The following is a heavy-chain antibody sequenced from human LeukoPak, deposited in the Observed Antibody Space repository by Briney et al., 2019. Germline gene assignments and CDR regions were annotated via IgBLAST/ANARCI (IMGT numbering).Heavy chain of an antibody. Sequence: PSETLSLTCAVYGGSFSGYYWSWIRQPPGKGLEWIGEINHSGSTNYNPSLKSRVTISVDTSKNQFSLKLSSVTAADTAVYYCARDRGIAVAGTRPLGYFDYWGQGTLVTVSS. CDR2: INHSGST. V-gene: IGHV4-34*01. D-gene: IGHD6-19*01. CDR1: GGSFSGYY. CDR3: ARDRGIAVAGTRPLGYFDY. J-gene: IGHJ4*02.